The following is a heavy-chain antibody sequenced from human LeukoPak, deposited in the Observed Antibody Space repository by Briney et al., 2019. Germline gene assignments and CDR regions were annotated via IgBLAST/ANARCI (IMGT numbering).Heavy chain of an antibody. CDR1: GFMFSGYW. V-gene: IGHV3-74*01. CDR3: ARPDYYGMDV. CDR2: IEGDGTTT. Sequence: GSLRLSCTASGFMFSGYWMFWVRQVPGKGLMWLSCIEGDGTTTRYADSVKGRFTISRDNSKNTLYLQMNSLRAEDTAVYYCARPDYYGMDVWGQGTTVTVSS. J-gene: IGHJ6*02.